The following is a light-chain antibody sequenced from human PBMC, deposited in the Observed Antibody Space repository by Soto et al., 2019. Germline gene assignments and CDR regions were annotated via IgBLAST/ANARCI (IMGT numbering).Light chain of an antibody. Sequence: DIQMTQSPSTLSGSVGDRVTITCRASQSISSWLAWYQQKPGKAPKLLIYDASSLESGVPSRFSGSGSGTEFTLTISSLQPDDFATYYCQQYNSYPWTFGQGTKVDIK. CDR2: DAS. V-gene: IGKV1-5*01. J-gene: IGKJ1*01. CDR1: QSISSW. CDR3: QQYNSYPWT.